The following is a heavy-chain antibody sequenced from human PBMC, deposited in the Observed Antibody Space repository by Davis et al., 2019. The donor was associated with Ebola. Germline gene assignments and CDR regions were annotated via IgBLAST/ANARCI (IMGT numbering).Heavy chain of an antibody. D-gene: IGHD6-13*01. CDR3: ARDRSSWTGWFDP. V-gene: IGHV3-7*01. J-gene: IGHJ5*02. CDR2: IKQDGSEK. CDR1: GFTFSTYS. Sequence: GESLKISCAASGFTFSTYSMSWVRQAPGKGLEWVANIKQDGSEKYYVDSVKGRFTISRDNAKNSLYLQMNSLRAEDTAVYYCARDRSSWTGWFDPWGQGTLVTVSS.